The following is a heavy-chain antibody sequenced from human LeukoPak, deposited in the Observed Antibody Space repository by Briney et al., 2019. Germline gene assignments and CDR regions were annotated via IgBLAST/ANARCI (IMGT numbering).Heavy chain of an antibody. CDR1: GYTFDDYA. J-gene: IGHJ4*02. CDR3: ATSGYTYGLDY. Sequence: GGSLRLSCAASGYTFDDYAMHWVRQAPGKGLEWVSGISWNSGSIGYAGSVKGRFTISRDNAKNSLYLQMNSLRAEDTALYYCATSGYTYGLDYWGQGTLVTVSS. CDR2: ISWNSGSI. D-gene: IGHD5-18*01. V-gene: IGHV3-9*01.